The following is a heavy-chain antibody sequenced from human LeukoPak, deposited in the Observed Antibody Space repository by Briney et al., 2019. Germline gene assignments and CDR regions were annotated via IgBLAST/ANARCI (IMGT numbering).Heavy chain of an antibody. D-gene: IGHD6-19*01. CDR2: IYPGDSDT. V-gene: IGHV5-51*01. J-gene: IGHJ3*02. Sequence: ESLQISGLGSGYSSTIYWIAWVRQTPAKGLEWMGSIYPGDSDTRYSPSFQGQVTISADKSISTAYLQWSSLKASDTAMYYCARPRTGYSSGWDDAFDIWGQGTMVTVSS. CDR1: GYSSTIYW. CDR3: ARPRTGYSSGWDDAFDI.